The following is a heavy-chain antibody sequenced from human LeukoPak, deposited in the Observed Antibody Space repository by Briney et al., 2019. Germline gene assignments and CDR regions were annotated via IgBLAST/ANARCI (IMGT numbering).Heavy chain of an antibody. V-gene: IGHV4-59*08. CDR3: ARLDCSGDGCYNH. D-gene: IGHD2-21*01. J-gene: IGHJ4*02. CDR2: VSSDGTT. CDR1: GDSVTSFY. Sequence: SETLSLTCSVSGDSVTSFYWSWIRQPPGKGLEWIGYVSSDGTTNYTPSLRSRVIMSVDTAKKHISLNLTSVTAADTATYYCARLDCSGDGCYNHWGRGTLVTVSS.